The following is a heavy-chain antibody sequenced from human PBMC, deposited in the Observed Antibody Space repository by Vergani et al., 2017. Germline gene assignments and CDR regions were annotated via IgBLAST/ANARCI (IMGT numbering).Heavy chain of an antibody. CDR1: GFTFSSYS. CDR3: ARDRKVGAPKDYYYYYMDV. D-gene: IGHD1-26*01. Sequence: EVQLVESGGGLVQPGGSLRLSCAASGFTFSSYSMNWVRQAPGKGLEWVSYISSSGSTIYYADSVKGRFTISRDNAKNSLYLQMNSLRAEDTAVYYCARDRKVGAPKDYYYYYMDVWGKGP. V-gene: IGHV3-48*04. J-gene: IGHJ6*03. CDR2: ISSSGSTI.